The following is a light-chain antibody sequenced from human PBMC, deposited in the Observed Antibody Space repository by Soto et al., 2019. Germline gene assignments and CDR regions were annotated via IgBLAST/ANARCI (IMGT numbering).Light chain of an antibody. CDR1: QSVKSSY. Sequence: EIVLTQSPGTLSLSPGEIATLPFRASQSVKSSYLAWYQHKPGQAPRLLIYGTSSRATGIPDRFSGSGSGTDFTLTISRLEPEDFAVYYCQQYNNWPLFGQGTKVDIK. V-gene: IGKV3-20*01. CDR3: QQYNNWPL. CDR2: GTS. J-gene: IGKJ1*01.